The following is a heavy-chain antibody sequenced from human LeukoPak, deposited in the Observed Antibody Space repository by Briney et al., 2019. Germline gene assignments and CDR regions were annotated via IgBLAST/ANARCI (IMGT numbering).Heavy chain of an antibody. CDR3: AKDATVEGATRRYPSNWFDP. D-gene: IGHD1-26*01. Sequence: PGGSLRLSCAASGFTFSSYSMNWVRQAPGKGLEWVSSISSSSSYIYYADSVKGRFTISRDNAKNSLYLQMNSLRAEDTAVYYCAKDATVEGATRRYPSNWFDPWGQGTLVTVSS. V-gene: IGHV3-21*04. CDR1: GFTFSSYS. CDR2: ISSSSSYI. J-gene: IGHJ5*02.